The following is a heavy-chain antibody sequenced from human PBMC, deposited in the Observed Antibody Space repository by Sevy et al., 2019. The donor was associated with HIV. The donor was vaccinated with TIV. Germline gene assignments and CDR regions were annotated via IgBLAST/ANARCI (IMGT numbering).Heavy chain of an antibody. V-gene: IGHV3-7*01. CDR1: GFTFSSYW. D-gene: IGHD3-3*01. CDR3: ARHVGRGYDFWSGYPYYYYYGMDV. CDR2: IKQDGSEK. Sequence: GGSLRLSCAASGFTFSSYWMSWVRQAPGKGLEWVANIKQDGSEKYYVDSVKGRFTISRDNAKNSLYLQMNSLRAEETAVYYCARHVGRGYDFWSGYPYYYYYGMDVWGQGTTVTVSS. J-gene: IGHJ6*02.